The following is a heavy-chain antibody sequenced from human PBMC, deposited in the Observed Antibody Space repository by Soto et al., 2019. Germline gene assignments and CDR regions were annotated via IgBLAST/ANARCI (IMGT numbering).Heavy chain of an antibody. V-gene: IGHV3-23*01. Sequence: EEQILESAGGLVQPGGSLRLSCAASGFPFSNYAMAWVRQAPGKGLEWVSAISGTTGHAFYADSVKDRFTISRDNSKNTLYLQMDSLRAEDTAVYHCARAPSEYIWGSYLRYYEYWGQGTLVTVSS. CDR2: ISGTTGHA. CDR3: ARAPSEYIWGSYLRYYEY. J-gene: IGHJ4*02. D-gene: IGHD3-16*01. CDR1: GFPFSNYA.